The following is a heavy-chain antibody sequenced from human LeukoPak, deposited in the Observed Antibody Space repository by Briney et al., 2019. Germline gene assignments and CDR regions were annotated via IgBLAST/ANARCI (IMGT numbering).Heavy chain of an antibody. CDR1: GYTFTDYY. CDR3: ARGRGTTMVRGVITNYFDL. D-gene: IGHD3-10*01. V-gene: IGHV1-2*02. Sequence: ASVKVSCKASGYTFTDYYMNWVRQAPGQGLEWMGWIDPNSGGTNYAQKFQGSVTMTGDTSINTAFMELSRLRSDDTAIYYCARGRGTTMVRGVITNYFDLWGRGSLVTVSS. J-gene: IGHJ2*01. CDR2: IDPNSGGT.